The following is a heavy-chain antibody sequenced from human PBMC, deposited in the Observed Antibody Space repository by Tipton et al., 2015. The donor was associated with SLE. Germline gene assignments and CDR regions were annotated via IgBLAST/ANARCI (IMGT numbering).Heavy chain of an antibody. CDR3: AKAGSLRLCGGYFAY. D-gene: IGHD2-21*01. V-gene: IGHV3-20*04. CDR1: GFTFDDYG. J-gene: IGHJ4*02. CDR2: TNWNGGST. Sequence: SLRLSCAASGFTFDDYGMSWVRQAPGKGLEWVSGTNWNGGSTGYADSVKGRFTISRDNSKNTLYLQMNSLRAEDTAVYYCAKAGSLRLCGGYFAYWGQGTLVTVSS.